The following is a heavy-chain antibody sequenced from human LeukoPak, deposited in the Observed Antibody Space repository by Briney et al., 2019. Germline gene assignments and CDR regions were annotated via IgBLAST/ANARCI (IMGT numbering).Heavy chain of an antibody. D-gene: IGHD2-2*01. CDR1: GFTFSSYG. CDR3: AKRYCSSTSCPVDAFDI. Sequence: GGSLRLSCAASGFTFSSYGMHWVRQAPGKGLEWVASIRYDGSNKYYADSVKGRFTISRDNSKNTLYLQMNSLRAEDTAVYYCAKRYCSSTSCPVDAFDIWGQGTMVTVSS. V-gene: IGHV3-30*02. J-gene: IGHJ3*02. CDR2: IRYDGSNK.